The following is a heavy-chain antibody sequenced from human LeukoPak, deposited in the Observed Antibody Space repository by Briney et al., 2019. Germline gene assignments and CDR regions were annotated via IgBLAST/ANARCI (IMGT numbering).Heavy chain of an antibody. CDR3: AKDRPYSSSWYGAGDY. J-gene: IGHJ4*02. CDR2: ISATGGGT. CDR1: GFTFSSYG. Sequence: QPGGSLRLSCAASGFTFSSYGMTWVRQAPGKGLEWVSSISATGGGTYYADSVKGRFTISRDNSKNTLYLQMNSLRAEDTAVYYCAKDRPYSSSWYGAGDYWGQGTLVTVSS. V-gene: IGHV3-23*01. D-gene: IGHD6-13*01.